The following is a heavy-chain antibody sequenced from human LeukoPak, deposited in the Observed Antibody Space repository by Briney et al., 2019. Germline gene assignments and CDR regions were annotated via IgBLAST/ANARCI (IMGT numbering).Heavy chain of an antibody. CDR2: VYYTGST. D-gene: IGHD5-12*01. V-gene: IGHV4-39*01. CDR3: ARQGGRGSLDY. CDR1: GGSISSITDYY. J-gene: IGHJ4*02. Sequence: ATLSLTCIVSGGSISSITDYYWGWIRQSPGKGLQWIGNVYYTGSTQYNPSLRSRITISVDTSKNQFSLRLTSVTAADTAVYYCARQGGRGSLDYWGQGALVTVSS.